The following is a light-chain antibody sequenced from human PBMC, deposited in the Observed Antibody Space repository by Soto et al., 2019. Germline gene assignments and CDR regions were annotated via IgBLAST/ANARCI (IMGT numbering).Light chain of an antibody. CDR1: SSDVGGYNY. CDR2: DVN. V-gene: IGLV2-8*01. CDR3: SSYAGSNNLV. J-gene: IGLJ2*01. Sequence: QSALTQPPSASGSPGQSVTISCTGTSSDVGGYNYVSWYQQHPGKAPKVMIYDVNKRPSGVPDRFSGSKSGNTASLTVSGLQGEDEADYYCSSYAGSNNLVFGGGTKLTVL.